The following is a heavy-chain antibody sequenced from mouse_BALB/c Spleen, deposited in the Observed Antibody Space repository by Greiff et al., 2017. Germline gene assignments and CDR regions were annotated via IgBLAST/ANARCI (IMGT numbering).Heavy chain of an antibody. D-gene: IGHD2-1*01. J-gene: IGHJ3*01. CDR2: INPSNGRT. CDR1: GYTFTSYW. Sequence: QVQLKQSGAELVKPGASVKLSCKASGYTFTSYWMHWVKQRPGQGLEWIGEINPSNGRTNYNEKFKSKATLTVDKSSSTAYMQLSSLTSEDSAVYYCARYDGNYVPFAYWGQGTLVTVSA. CDR3: ARYDGNYVPFAY. V-gene: IGHV1S81*02.